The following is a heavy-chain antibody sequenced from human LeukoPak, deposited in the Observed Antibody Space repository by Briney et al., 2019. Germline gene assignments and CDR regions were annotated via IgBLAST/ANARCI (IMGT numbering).Heavy chain of an antibody. V-gene: IGHV4-38-2*02. J-gene: IGHJ4*02. Sequence: SETLSLTCTVSGYSISSGYYWGWIRQPPGKGLEWIGSIYHSGSTYYNPSLKSRVTISVDTSKNQFSLKLSSVTAADTAVYYCARDPEDYYDSSGFDYWGQGTLVTVSS. CDR3: ARDPEDYYDSSGFDY. CDR1: GYSISSGYY. D-gene: IGHD3-22*01. CDR2: IYHSGST.